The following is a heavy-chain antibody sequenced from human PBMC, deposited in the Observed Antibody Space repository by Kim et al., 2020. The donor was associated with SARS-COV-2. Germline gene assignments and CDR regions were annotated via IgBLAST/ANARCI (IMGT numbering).Heavy chain of an antibody. J-gene: IGHJ6*03. CDR3: ARGGWSPTVDWCFHDMD. CDR2: IIPILDIV. Sequence: SVKVSCKASGGTFSSYAITWVRQAPGRGLEWMGRIIPILDIVNHAQKFQGRVTMTADKSTGTAYMELSSLRSEDSAIYYCARGGWSPTVDWCFHDMD. V-gene: IGHV1-69*04. CDR1: GGTFSSYA. D-gene: IGHD2-8*01.